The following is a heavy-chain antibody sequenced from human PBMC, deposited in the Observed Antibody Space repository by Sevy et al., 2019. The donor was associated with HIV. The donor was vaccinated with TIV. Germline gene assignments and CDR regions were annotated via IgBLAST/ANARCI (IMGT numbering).Heavy chain of an antibody. V-gene: IGHV4-38-2*01. J-gene: IGHJ6*03. D-gene: IGHD3-16*01. CDR2: IYHSGTT. CDR1: GFSIRNNFY. Sequence: SDTLSLTCDVSGFSIRNNFYWGWIRQPPGKGLEWIGSIYHSGTTYYSPSLNSRVTISVDMSNNQFALRLTSVTAADTAVYYCARARRPETNYFCMDVWGKGTTVTVSS. CDR3: ARARRPETNYFCMDV.